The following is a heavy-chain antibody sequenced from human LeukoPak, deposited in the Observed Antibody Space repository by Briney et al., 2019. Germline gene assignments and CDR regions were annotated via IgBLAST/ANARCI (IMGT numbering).Heavy chain of an antibody. V-gene: IGHV3-53*01. CDR1: GFTVSANH. CDR2: IYNDGNT. D-gene: IGHD2-8*01. Sequence: GSLRLSCAASGFTVSANHMSWVRQAPGKGLEWVSVIYNDGNTYYADSVKGRFTISRDNTKNTLYLQMNSLRGDDTATYYCGRVSASPNNWFDPWGPGTLVTVSS. J-gene: IGHJ5*02. CDR3: GRVSASPNNWFDP.